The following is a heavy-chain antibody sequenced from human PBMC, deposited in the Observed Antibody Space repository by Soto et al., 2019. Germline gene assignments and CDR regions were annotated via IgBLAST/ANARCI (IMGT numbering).Heavy chain of an antibody. CDR2: ISYDGSEK. J-gene: IGHJ6*01. V-gene: IGHV3-30-3*01. CDR1: GFIFSSYA. Sequence: QVQLVESGGGVVQPGRSLRLSCAASGFIFSSYAMHWVRQAPGKGLEWVTVISYDGSEKYYADSVKGRFTVSRDNSKNTLFVQMNSLRPEDTAVYYCARGMGRTGVYGMDVW. CDR3: ARGMGRTGVYGMDV. D-gene: IGHD1-1*01.